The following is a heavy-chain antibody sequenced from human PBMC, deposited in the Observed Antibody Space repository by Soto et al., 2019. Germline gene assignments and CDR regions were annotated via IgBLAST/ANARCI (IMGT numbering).Heavy chain of an antibody. CDR1: GYTFFTYD. CDR3: ARKGRLSIAARTQNWFDP. CDR2: ISTYSGDT. J-gene: IGHJ5*02. Sequence: ASVKVSCKASGYTFFTYDISCVRQAPGQVLEWMGWISTYSGDTKYAQKFQGRVTMTTDTSTTTVYLELRSLRSEDTAVYYCARKGRLSIAARTQNWFDPWGQGTLVTVPQ. V-gene: IGHV1-18*01. D-gene: IGHD6-6*01.